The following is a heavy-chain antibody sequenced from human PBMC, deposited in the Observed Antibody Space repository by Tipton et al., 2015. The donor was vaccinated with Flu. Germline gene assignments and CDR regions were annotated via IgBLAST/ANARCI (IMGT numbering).Heavy chain of an antibody. Sequence: SLRLSCEASGFIFDDYAMHWVRQPPGKGLEWVSGISWNSGNIGYADSVKGRFTISRDNARASLFLQMNSLRPEDTAVYYCAKDRDSGSYYYYATDVGGQGTTVIVSS. J-gene: IGHJ6*02. CDR3: AKDRDSGSYYYYATDV. V-gene: IGHV3-9*01. CDR2: ISWNSGNI. CDR1: GFIFDDYA. D-gene: IGHD1-26*01.